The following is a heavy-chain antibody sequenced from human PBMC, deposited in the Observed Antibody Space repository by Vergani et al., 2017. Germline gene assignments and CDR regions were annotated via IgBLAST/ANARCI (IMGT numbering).Heavy chain of an antibody. V-gene: IGHV1-69*13. Sequence: QVQLVQSGAEVKKPGASVKVSCKASGYTFTSYGISWVRQAPGQGLEWMGRIIPIFGTANYAHKFQGRVTSTADESTSTAYMELSSLRSEDTAVYYCATEGAGWELRVYYNYGMDVWGQGTTVTVSS. D-gene: IGHD1-7*01. CDR1: GYTFTSYG. CDR3: ATEGAGWELRVYYNYGMDV. CDR2: IIPIFGTA. J-gene: IGHJ6*02.